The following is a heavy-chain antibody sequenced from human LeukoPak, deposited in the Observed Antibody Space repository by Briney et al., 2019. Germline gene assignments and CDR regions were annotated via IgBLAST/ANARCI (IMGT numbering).Heavy chain of an antibody. CDR2: IYYSGST. CDR1: GGSISSYY. J-gene: IGHJ4*02. Sequence: SETLSLTCTVSGGSISSYYWSWIRQPPGKGLEWLGYIYYSGSTNYNPSLKSRVTISVDTSKNQFSLKLSSVTAADTAVYYCARLAGPIAAAGNFDYWGQGTLVTVSS. D-gene: IGHD6-13*01. CDR3: ARLAGPIAAAGNFDY. V-gene: IGHV4-59*01.